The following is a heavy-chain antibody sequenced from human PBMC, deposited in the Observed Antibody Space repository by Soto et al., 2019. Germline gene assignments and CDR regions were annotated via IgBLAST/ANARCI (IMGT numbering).Heavy chain of an antibody. Sequence: QVQLVESGGGVVQPGRSLRLSCAASGFTFSGYAMHWVRQAPGKGLEWVAVISYDGSNKYYADSVKGRFTISRDNSKNTLYLQMNSLRAEDTAVYYCARDAEGYYFDYWGQGTLVTVSS. CDR3: ARDAEGYYFDY. CDR2: ISYDGSNK. V-gene: IGHV3-30-3*01. J-gene: IGHJ4*02. CDR1: GFTFSGYA.